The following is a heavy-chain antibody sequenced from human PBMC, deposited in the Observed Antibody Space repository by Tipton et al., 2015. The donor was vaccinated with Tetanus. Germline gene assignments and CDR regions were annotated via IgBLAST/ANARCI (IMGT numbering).Heavy chain of an antibody. Sequence: QVQLVQSGAVVKTPGASVKVSCKASGYVFASFGLSWVRQAPGQGLEWMGWISTYNGNTNYAQKFQDRIIMTTDASTSTVYMELRSLGSDDAAIYYCAREVSYSYFDYWGQGTLVAVSS. CDR1: GYVFASFG. V-gene: IGHV1-18*01. J-gene: IGHJ4*02. D-gene: IGHD3-10*01. CDR2: ISTYNGNT. CDR3: AREVSYSYFDY.